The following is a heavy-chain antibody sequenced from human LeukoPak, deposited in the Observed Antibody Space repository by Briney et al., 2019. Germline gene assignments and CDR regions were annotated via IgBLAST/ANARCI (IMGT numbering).Heavy chain of an antibody. CDR1: GGSFSGYY. J-gene: IGHJ4*02. Sequence: SETLSLTCAVYGGSFSGYYWSWIRQPPGKGLEWIGEINHSGSTYYNPSLKSRVTISVDTSKNQFSLKLSSVTAADTAVYYCARDLSVPPYYFDYWGQGTLVTVSS. D-gene: IGHD2-2*01. V-gene: IGHV4-34*01. CDR3: ARDLSVPPYYFDY. CDR2: INHSGST.